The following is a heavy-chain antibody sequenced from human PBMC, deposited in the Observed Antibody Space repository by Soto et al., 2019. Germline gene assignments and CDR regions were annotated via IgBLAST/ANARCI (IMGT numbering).Heavy chain of an antibody. CDR2: IIPIFGTA. CDR1: GGTFSSYA. V-gene: IGHV1-69*13. Sequence: SVKVSCKASGGTFSSYAISWVRQAPGQGLEWMGGIIPIFGTANYAQKFQGRVTITADESTSTAYMELSSLRSEDTAVYYCARDPIDHSGSYSGWFDPWGQGTLVTVSS. J-gene: IGHJ5*02. D-gene: IGHD1-26*01. CDR3: ARDPIDHSGSYSGWFDP.